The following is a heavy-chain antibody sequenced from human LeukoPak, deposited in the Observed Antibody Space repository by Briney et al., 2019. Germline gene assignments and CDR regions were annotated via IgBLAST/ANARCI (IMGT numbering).Heavy chain of an antibody. CDR3: ARDSYDFWSGYTVSY. Sequence: ASVKVSCKASGYIFTGYYMHWVRQAPGQGLEWMGWINPNSGGTNYAQKFQGRVTMTRDTSISTAYMELSRLRSDDTAVYYCARDSYDFWSGYTVSYWGQGTLVTVSS. J-gene: IGHJ4*02. D-gene: IGHD3-3*01. V-gene: IGHV1-2*02. CDR2: INPNSGGT. CDR1: GYIFTGYY.